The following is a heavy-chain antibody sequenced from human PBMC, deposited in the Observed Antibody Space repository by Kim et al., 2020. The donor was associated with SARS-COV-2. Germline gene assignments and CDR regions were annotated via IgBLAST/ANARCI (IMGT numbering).Heavy chain of an antibody. V-gene: IGHV1-18*01. CDR2: KGNT. CDR3: GRSKIMDV. Sequence: KGNTYYAEKLQGRVSMTTDTSTGTAYMELRSLRSNDTAVYYCGRSKIMDVWGQGTTVTICS. J-gene: IGHJ6*02.